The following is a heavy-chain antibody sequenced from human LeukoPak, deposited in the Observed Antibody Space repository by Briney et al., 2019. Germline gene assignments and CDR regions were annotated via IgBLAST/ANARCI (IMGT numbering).Heavy chain of an antibody. V-gene: IGHV3-33*01. CDR1: GFTFSSYG. D-gene: IGHD4-17*01. Sequence: GGSLRLSCAASGFTFSSYGMHWVRQVPGKGLEWVAVIWYDGSNKYYADSVKGRFTISRDNSKNTLYLQMNSLRAEDTAVYYCARDSFHDYGDHYFDYWGQGTLVTVSS. CDR2: IWYDGSNK. CDR3: ARDSFHDYGDHYFDY. J-gene: IGHJ4*02.